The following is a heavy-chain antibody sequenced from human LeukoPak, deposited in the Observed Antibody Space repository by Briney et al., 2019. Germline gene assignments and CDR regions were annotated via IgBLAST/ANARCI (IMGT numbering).Heavy chain of an antibody. Sequence: SETLSLTCAVYGGSFSGYYWSWIRQPPGKGLEWIGEINHSGSTNYNPSLKSRVTISVDTSKNQFSLKLRSVTAADTAVYYCVRDLYCSSTSCHGFDYWGQGTLVTVSS. CDR1: GGSFSGYY. V-gene: IGHV4-34*01. CDR2: INHSGST. D-gene: IGHD2-2*01. J-gene: IGHJ4*02. CDR3: VRDLYCSSTSCHGFDY.